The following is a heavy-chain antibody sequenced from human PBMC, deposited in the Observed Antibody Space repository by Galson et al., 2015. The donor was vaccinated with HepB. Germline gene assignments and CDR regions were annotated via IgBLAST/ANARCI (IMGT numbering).Heavy chain of an antibody. Sequence: ETLSLTCAVYGGSFSGYYWGWIRQPPGKGLEWIGSIYYSGSTYYNPSLKSRVTISVDTSKNQFSLKLSSVTAADTAVYYCARAYYDYVWGSYPSLFDYWGQGTLVTVSS. D-gene: IGHD3-16*01. CDR1: GGSFSGYY. V-gene: IGHV4-39*01. CDR2: IYYSGST. J-gene: IGHJ4*02. CDR3: ARAYYDYVWGSYPSLFDY.